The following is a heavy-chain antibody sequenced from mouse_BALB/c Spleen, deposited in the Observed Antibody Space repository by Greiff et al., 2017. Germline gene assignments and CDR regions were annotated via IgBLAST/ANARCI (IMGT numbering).Heavy chain of an antibody. D-gene: IGHD1-1*01. CDR1: GYTFTSYW. Sequence: QVQLQQSGAELVKPGASVKMSCKASGYTFTSYWMHWVKQRPGQGLEWIGYINPSSGYTDYNQKFKDKATLTADKSSSTAYMQLSSLTSEDSADYYCARDYYGGSWDYWGQGTTLTVSS. J-gene: IGHJ2*01. CDR2: INPSSGYT. CDR3: ARDYYGGSWDY. V-gene: IGHV1-7*01.